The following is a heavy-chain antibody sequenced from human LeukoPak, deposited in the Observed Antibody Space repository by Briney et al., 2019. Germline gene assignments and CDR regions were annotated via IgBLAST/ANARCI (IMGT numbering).Heavy chain of an antibody. CDR3: ARDRAWNYFDY. D-gene: IGHD3-3*01. V-gene: IGHV3-30*03. CDR2: ISNDGSRK. J-gene: IGHJ4*02. Sequence: GGSLRLSCAPSGFTFSRHGMHWVRQAPGKGLEWVAIISNDGSRKYYAHSVEGRFTISRDNSRNTLYLQMDSLRAEDTAVYYCARDRAWNYFDYWGQGTLVTVSS. CDR1: GFTFSRHG.